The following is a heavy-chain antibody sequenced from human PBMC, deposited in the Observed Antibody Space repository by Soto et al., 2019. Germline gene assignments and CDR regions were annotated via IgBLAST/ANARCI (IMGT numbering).Heavy chain of an antibody. D-gene: IGHD3-22*01. CDR1: GFTFSSYG. J-gene: IGHJ4*02. CDR2: IWYDGSNK. CDR3: ARAGRDYYDSSGYHPFDC. Sequence: LRLSCAASGFTFSSYGMHWVRQAPGKGLEWVAVIWYDGSNKYYADSVKGRFTISRDNSKNTLYLQMNSLRAEDTAVYYCARAGRDYYDSSGYHPFDCWGQGTLGTVSS. V-gene: IGHV3-33*01.